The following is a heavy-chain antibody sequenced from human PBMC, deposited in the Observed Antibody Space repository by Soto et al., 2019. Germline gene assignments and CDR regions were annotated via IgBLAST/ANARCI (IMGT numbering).Heavy chain of an antibody. D-gene: IGHD6-19*01. CDR3: ATTSSGCAPFDF. CDR1: SGSISSSNW. Sequence: QVQLQESGPGLVKPSGTLSLTCAVSSGSISSSNWWNWVRQPPGKGLEWIGEIYHSGSTNYNPSLHSRVTMSVDKSKNQFSLKLTSMTVAYTAPYYCATTSSGCAPFDFWGQGNLVTASS. V-gene: IGHV4-4*02. J-gene: IGHJ4*02. CDR2: IYHSGST.